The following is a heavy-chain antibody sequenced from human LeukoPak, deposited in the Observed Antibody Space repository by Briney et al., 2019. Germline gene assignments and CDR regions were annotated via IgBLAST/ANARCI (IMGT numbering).Heavy chain of an antibody. Sequence: PSETLSLTCTVSGGSIGSGGYYWSWVRQHPGKGLEWIGYIYYSGSTYYNPSLKSRVTISVDTSKNQFSLKLSSVTAADTAVYYCARVLATVSTLHYYYYYMDVWGKGTTVIVSS. CDR2: IYYSGST. CDR3: ARVLATVSTLHYYYYYMDV. V-gene: IGHV4-31*03. CDR1: GGSIGSGGYY. J-gene: IGHJ6*03. D-gene: IGHD5-24*01.